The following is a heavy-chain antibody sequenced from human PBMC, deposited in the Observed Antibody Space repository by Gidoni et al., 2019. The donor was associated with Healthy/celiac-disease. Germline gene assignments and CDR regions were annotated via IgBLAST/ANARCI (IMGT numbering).Heavy chain of an antibody. CDR2: INHSGST. J-gene: IGHJ4*02. D-gene: IGHD2-15*01. CDR3: ARVGYCSGGSCYSAVEY. Sequence: QVQLQQWGAGLLKPSETLSLPCAVYGGSFSGYYWSWIRQPPGKGLEWIGEINHSGSTNYNPSLKSRVTISVDTSKNQFSLKLSSVTAADTAVYYCARVGYCSGGSCYSAVEYWGQGTLVTVSS. V-gene: IGHV4-34*01. CDR1: GGSFSGYY.